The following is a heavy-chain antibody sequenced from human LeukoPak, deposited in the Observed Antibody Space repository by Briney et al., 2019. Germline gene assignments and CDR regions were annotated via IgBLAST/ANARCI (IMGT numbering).Heavy chain of an antibody. D-gene: IGHD3-16*01. V-gene: IGHV3-7*01. CDR3: ASHSYGYNH. Sequence: PGGSLRLSCAASGIIITSYWMSWVRQTPGKGLEWVANIKQDGSEKNYVDSVKGRFTIFRDNARNSLYLQMNRLRAEDTAVYYCASHSYGYNHWSQGTLVIVSS. CDR2: IKQDGSEK. CDR1: GIIITSYW. J-gene: IGHJ5*02.